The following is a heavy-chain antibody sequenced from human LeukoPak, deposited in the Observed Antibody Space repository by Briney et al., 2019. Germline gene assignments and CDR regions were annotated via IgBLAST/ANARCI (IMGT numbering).Heavy chain of an antibody. CDR2: ISSPDSPI. J-gene: IGHJ4*02. V-gene: IGHV3-11*04. CDR3: ARDLYDKSSDY. D-gene: IGHD2-8*01. Sequence: GGSLRLSCAASGFTFSDYYMSWIRQAPGKGLEWVSYISSPDSPIYYADSVKGRFTISRDNARNSLYLQMNSLRTEDTAVYYCARDLYDKSSDYWGQGTLVTVSS. CDR1: GFTFSDYY.